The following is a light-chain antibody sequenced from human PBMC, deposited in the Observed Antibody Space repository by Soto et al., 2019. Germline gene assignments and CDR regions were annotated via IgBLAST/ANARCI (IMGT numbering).Light chain of an antibody. J-gene: IGKJ1*01. Sequence: DIQMIQSPSTLSASVGDRVTITCRASQSIRNWLAWYQDKPGKAPKLLIYGASSLESGVPSRFSGSGSGTEFTLTIGGLQPDDFATYYCQHYNAFPWPFGQGTKVEIK. CDR1: QSIRNW. CDR2: GAS. V-gene: IGKV1-5*01. CDR3: QHYNAFPWP.